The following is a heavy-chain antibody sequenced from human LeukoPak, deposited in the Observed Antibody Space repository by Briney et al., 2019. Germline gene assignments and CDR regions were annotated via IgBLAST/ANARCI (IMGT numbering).Heavy chain of an antibody. D-gene: IGHD6-13*01. Sequence: ASVKVSCKTSGYTFSDYFVHWVRQAPGQGLEWMGWIKPNRGGTAYAQKFQGRVTMTRDTSIRTAYMELSRLTYDDTAVYYCARYYSSNWQFDYWGQGTLVTVSS. V-gene: IGHV1-2*02. J-gene: IGHJ4*02. CDR3: ARYYSSNWQFDY. CDR1: GYTFSDYF. CDR2: IKPNRGGT.